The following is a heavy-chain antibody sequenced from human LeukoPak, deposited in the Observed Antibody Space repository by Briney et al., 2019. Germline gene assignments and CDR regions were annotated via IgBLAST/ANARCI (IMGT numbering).Heavy chain of an antibody. CDR2: ISAYNGNT. CDR3: ASFTVVRGVSPMDV. CDR1: GYTFTSYG. D-gene: IGHD3-10*01. V-gene: IGHV1-18*01. Sequence: GASVKVSCKASGYTFTSYGISWVRQAPGQGLEWMGWISAYNGNTNYAQKLQGRVTMTTDTSTSTAYMELRSLRSDDTAVYYCASFTVVRGVSPMDVWGQGTTVTVSS. J-gene: IGHJ6*02.